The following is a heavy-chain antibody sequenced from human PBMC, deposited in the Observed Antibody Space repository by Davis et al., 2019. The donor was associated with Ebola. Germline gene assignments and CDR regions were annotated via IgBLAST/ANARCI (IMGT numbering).Heavy chain of an antibody. V-gene: IGHV3-33*01. CDR2: IWYDGSNK. D-gene: IGHD6-6*01. Sequence: PGGSLRLSCAASGFTFSSYGMHWVRQAPGKGLEWVAVIWYDGSNKYYADSVKGRFTISRDNSKNTLYLQMNSLRAEDTAVYYCAREAGRSSSRYFQHWGQGTLVTVSS. CDR1: GFTFSSYG. J-gene: IGHJ1*01. CDR3: AREAGRSSSRYFQH.